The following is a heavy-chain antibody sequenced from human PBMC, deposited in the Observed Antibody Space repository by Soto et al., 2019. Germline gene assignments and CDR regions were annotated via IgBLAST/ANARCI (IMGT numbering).Heavy chain of an antibody. Sequence: EVQLLESGGGLVQPGGSLRLSCAASGFPFSATGMLWVRQPPGGGLEWVSAIGPNRTNTKYTDSVKGRFTISRDNSKRTVFLQMTNLRAEDTALYYCTTARYCSRDACPAAEWGQGTLITVSS. CDR1: GFPFSATG. V-gene: IGHV3-23*05. D-gene: IGHD2-2*01. CDR2: IGPNRTNT. CDR3: TTARYCSRDACPAAE. J-gene: IGHJ4*02.